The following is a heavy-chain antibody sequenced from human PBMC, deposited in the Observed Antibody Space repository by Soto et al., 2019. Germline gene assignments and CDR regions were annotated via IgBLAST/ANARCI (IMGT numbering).Heavy chain of an antibody. D-gene: IGHD2-15*01. CDR2: IIPICGTA. CDR1: GGTFSSYA. V-gene: IGHV1-69*01. J-gene: IGHJ6*02. Sequence: QVQLVQSGAEVKKPGSSVKVSCKAPGGTFSSYAISWVRQAPGQGLEWMGGIIPICGTAKYAQKFQGRVTITAAESTSTGYMELSSLRSEDTAVYYCARSQGGSSSLDIYYYYYYGMDVWGQGTTVTVSS. CDR3: ARSQGGSSSLDIYYYYYYGMDV.